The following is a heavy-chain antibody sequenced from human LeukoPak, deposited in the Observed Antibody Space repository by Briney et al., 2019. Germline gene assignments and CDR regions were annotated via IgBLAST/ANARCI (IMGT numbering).Heavy chain of an antibody. CDR1: GGSFSGYY. Sequence: SETLSLTCAVYGGSFSGYYWSWIRQPPGKGLEWIGEINHSGSTNYNPSLKSRVTISVDTSKNQFSLKLSSVTAADTAVYYCARGYDYVWGSYRFYFDHWGQGTLVTVSS. J-gene: IGHJ4*02. V-gene: IGHV4-34*01. CDR2: INHSGST. D-gene: IGHD3-16*02. CDR3: ARGYDYVWGSYRFYFDH.